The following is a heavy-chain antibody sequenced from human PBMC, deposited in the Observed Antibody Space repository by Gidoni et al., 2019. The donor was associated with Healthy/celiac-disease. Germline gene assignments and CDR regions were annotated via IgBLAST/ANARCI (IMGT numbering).Heavy chain of an antibody. Sequence: EVQLVESGGGLVKPGGSLRLSCAASGFTFSNAWMSWVRQAPGQGLEWVGRIKSKTDGVTTDYAAPVKGRFTISRDDSKNTLYLQMNSLKTEDTAVYYCTTDGNDSSAGGDYYYYYGMDVWGQGTTVTVSS. V-gene: IGHV3-15*01. CDR3: TTDGNDSSAGGDYYYYYGMDV. CDR1: GFTFSNAW. CDR2: IKSKTDGVTT. D-gene: IGHD3-22*01. J-gene: IGHJ6*02.